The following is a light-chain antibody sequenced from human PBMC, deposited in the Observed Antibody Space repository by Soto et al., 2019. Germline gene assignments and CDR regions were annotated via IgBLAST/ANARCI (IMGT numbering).Light chain of an antibody. CDR3: NSYAGSDTLGV. CDR2: EGS. Sequence: QSVLTQPASVSGSPGQSITISCTGTSSDVGSYNLVSWYQQHPGKAPKLMIYEGSKRPSGVSNRFSGSKSGNTASLTISGLQAEDEADYYCNSYAGSDTLGVFGGGTKLTVL. V-gene: IGLV2-23*01. J-gene: IGLJ2*01. CDR1: SSDVGSYNL.